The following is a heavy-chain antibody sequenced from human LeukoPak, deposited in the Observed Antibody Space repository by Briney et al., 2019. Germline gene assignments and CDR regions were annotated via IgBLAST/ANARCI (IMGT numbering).Heavy chain of an antibody. V-gene: IGHV1-24*01. D-gene: IGHD4/OR15-4a*01. J-gene: IGHJ6*03. CDR2: FDPEDGET. CDR3: ATAKSLRYYYMDV. CDR1: GYTLTGLS. Sequence: ASVKVSCKVSGYTLTGLSMHWVRQAPGKGLEWMGGFDPEDGETIYAQKFQGRVTMTEDTSTDTAYMELSSLRSEDTAVYYCATAKSLRYYYMDVWGKGTTVTVSS.